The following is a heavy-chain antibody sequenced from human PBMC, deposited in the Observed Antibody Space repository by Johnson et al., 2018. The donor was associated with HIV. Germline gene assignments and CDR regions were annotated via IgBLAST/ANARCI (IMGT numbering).Heavy chain of an antibody. D-gene: IGHD3-10*01. CDR3: ARDAQHFRNYFGSGNGAFDV. J-gene: IGHJ3*01. V-gene: IGHV3-30-3*01. CDR1: GFTFSSYA. CDR2: ISYAGDNH. Sequence: QVQLVESGGGVVQPGRSLRLSCAASGFTFSSYAMHWVRQAPGKGLEWVAVISYAGDNHYYADSVKGRFTISRDNSKNTLYLQMNSLRSEDTAVYYCARDAQHFRNYFGSGNGAFDVWGQGTMVTVTS.